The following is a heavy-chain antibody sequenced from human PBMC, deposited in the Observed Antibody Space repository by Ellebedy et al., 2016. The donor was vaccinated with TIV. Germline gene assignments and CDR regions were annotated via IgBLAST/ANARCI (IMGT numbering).Heavy chain of an antibody. J-gene: IGHJ4*02. CDR1: GGSLSSYPYY. CDR3: ARTYSPHCTNGVCYMAYYFDY. V-gene: IGHV4-39*01. D-gene: IGHD2-8*01. CDR2: IYYSGST. Sequence: SETLSLTCTVSGGSLSSYPYYWGWIRQAPGKGLEWIGSIYYSGSTYYNPSLKSRVTISVDTPNNPFSRKLSSVTAADTAVYYCARTYSPHCTNGVCYMAYYFDYWGQGTLVTVSS.